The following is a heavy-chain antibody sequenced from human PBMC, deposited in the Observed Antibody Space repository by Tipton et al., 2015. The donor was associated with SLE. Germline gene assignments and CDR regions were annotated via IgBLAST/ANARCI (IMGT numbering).Heavy chain of an antibody. V-gene: IGHV4-34*01. J-gene: IGHJ6*02. CDR2: INHSGST. CDR1: GGSFSGYY. Sequence: TLSLTCTVYGGSFSGYYWSWIRQPPGKGLEWVGEINHSGSTNYNPSLKSRVTISVDTSKNQFSLKLSSVTAADTAVYYCVGLRFLGYGMDVWGQGTTVTVSS. D-gene: IGHD3-3*01. CDR3: VGLRFLGYGMDV.